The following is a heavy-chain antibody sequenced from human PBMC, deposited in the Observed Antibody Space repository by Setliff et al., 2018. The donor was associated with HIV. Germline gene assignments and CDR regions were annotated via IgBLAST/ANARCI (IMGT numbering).Heavy chain of an antibody. D-gene: IGHD6-13*01. CDR3: AKEFRPYSSTWYAVFDY. CDR2: ISGSGGST. V-gene: IGHV3-23*01. Sequence: GGSLRLSCAASGFTFSSYAMSWVRQAPGKGLEWVSAISGSGGSTYYADSVKGRFTISRDNSKNTLYLQMNSLRAEDTAVYYCAKEFRPYSSTWYAVFDYWGQGTLVTVSS. CDR1: GFTFSSYA. J-gene: IGHJ4*02.